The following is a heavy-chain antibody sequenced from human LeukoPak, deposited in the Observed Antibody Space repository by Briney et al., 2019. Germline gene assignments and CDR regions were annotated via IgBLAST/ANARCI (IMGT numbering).Heavy chain of an antibody. Sequence: HPGGSLRLSCAASGFTFSSYWMSWVRQAPGKGLEWVANIKQDGSEKYYVDSVKGRFTISRDNSKNTLYLQMNSLRVEDTAVYYCAKGRSAAMIEAAFDYWGQGTLVTVSS. J-gene: IGHJ4*02. CDR3: AKGRSAAMIEAAFDY. CDR2: IKQDGSEK. CDR1: GFTFSSYW. V-gene: IGHV3-7*03. D-gene: IGHD3-22*01.